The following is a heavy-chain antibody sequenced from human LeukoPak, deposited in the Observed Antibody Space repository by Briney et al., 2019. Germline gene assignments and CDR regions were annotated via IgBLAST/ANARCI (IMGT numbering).Heavy chain of an antibody. J-gene: IGHJ4*02. CDR2: IRVRSDST. V-gene: IGHV3-23*01. Sequence: GGSLRLSCAASGFTFSNYGMNWVRQAPGKGLEEVSSIRVRSDSTHYADSVQSRFTISRDDSKNTLYLRMNSLRAEDTAVYYCAKVYDTSGYYFFFDYWGQGTLVTVSS. CDR3: AKVYDTSGYYFFFDY. D-gene: IGHD3-22*01. CDR1: GFTFSNYG.